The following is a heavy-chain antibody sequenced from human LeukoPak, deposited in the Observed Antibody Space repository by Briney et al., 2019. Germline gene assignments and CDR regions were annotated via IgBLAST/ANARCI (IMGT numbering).Heavy chain of an antibody. V-gene: IGHV1-2*02. CDR1: GYSVNAYN. CDR2: INHKSGAA. CDR3: AREYILTRYYGDY. J-gene: IGHJ4*02. Sequence: ASVKVSCKTSGYSVNAYNMHWVRQAPGQGLEWMGWINHKSGAANYAQKFQGRVTMTWDTSTSTAYMELRRLRSDDTAVYYCAREYILTRYYGDYWGQGTLVTVSS. D-gene: IGHD3-9*01.